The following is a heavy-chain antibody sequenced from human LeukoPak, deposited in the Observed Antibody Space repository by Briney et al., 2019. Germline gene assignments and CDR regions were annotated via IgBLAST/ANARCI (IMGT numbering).Heavy chain of an antibody. CDR2: ISAYNGNT. D-gene: IGHD4-17*01. CDR3: ARDYYGDFEAEDAFDI. J-gene: IGHJ3*02. CDR1: GYTFTSYG. V-gene: IGHV1-18*01. Sequence: GASVKVSCKASGYTFTSYGISGVRQAPGQGLEWMGWISAYNGNTNYAQKLQGRVTMTTDTSTSTAYMELRSLRSDDTAVYYCARDYYGDFEAEDAFDIWGQGTMVTVSS.